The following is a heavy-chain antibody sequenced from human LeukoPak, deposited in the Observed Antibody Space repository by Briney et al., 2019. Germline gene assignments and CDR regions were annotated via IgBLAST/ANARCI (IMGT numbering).Heavy chain of an antibody. D-gene: IGHD3-10*01. Sequence: PSETLSLTCAVYGGSFSGYYWSWIRQPPGKRLEWIGEINHSGSTNYNPSLKSRVTISVDTSKNQFSLKLSSVTAADTAVYYCARFAGDYYGSGSYSPHAFDIWGQETMVTVSS. CDR2: INHSGST. CDR1: GGSFSGYY. CDR3: ARFAGDYYGSGSYSPHAFDI. J-gene: IGHJ3*02. V-gene: IGHV4-34*01.